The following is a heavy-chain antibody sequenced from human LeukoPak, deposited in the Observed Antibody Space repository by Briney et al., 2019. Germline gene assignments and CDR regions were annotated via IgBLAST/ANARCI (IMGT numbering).Heavy chain of an antibody. V-gene: IGHV1-18*01. CDR1: GYTFTSYG. J-gene: IGHJ4*02. D-gene: IGHD3-22*01. CDR3: ARATYYYDSSGYYYGPLPFDY. CDR2: ISAYNGNT. Sequence: ASVKVSCKASGYTFTSYGISWVRQAPGQGLEWVGWISAYNGNTNYAQKLQGRVTMTTDTSTSTAYMELRSLRSDDTAVYYCARATYYYDSSGYYYGPLPFDYWGQGTLVTVSS.